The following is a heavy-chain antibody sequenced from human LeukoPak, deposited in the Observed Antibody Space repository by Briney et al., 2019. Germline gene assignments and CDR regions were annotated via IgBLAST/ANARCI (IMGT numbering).Heavy chain of an antibody. CDR2: ISGSGGST. CDR3: AKDYYDSSGHNAFDI. V-gene: IGHV3-23*01. D-gene: IGHD3-22*01. Sequence: PGGSLRLSCAASGFTSSSYGMSWVRQAPGKGLEWVSAISGSGGSTYYADSVKGRFTISRDNSKNTLYLQMNSLRAEDTAVYYCAKDYYDSSGHNAFDIWGQGTMVTVSS. CDR1: GFTSSSYG. J-gene: IGHJ3*02.